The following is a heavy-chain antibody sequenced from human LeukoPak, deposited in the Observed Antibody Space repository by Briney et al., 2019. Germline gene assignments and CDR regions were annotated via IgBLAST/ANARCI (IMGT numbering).Heavy chain of an antibody. Sequence: GRSLRLSCAASGFTFSSYAMHWVRQAPGKGPEWVAVISYDGSNKYYADSVKGRFTISRDSSKNTLYLQMNSLRAEDTAVYYCAREAYSYGYIDYWGQGTLVTVSS. CDR3: AREAYSYGYIDY. D-gene: IGHD5-18*01. CDR1: GFTFSSYA. J-gene: IGHJ4*02. CDR2: ISYDGSNK. V-gene: IGHV3-30*04.